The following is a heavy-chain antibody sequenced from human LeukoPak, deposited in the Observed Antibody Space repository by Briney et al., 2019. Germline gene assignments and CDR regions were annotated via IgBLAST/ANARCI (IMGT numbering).Heavy chain of an antibody. J-gene: IGHJ3*02. V-gene: IGHV3-74*01. CDR2: INPDGSST. D-gene: IGHD3-22*01. CDR3: ARAKYFYDSSGYYWSGAFDI. Sequence: GGSLRLSCAASGFTFSSYWMHWARQAPGKGLVWVSHINPDGSSTTYADSVKGRFTISRGNAKNTVYLQMNSLRAEDTAVYYCARAKYFYDSSGYYWSGAFDIWGQGTMVTVSS. CDR1: GFTFSSYW.